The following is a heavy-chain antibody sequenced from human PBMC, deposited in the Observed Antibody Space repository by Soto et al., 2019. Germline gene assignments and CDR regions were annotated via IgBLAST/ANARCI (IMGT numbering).Heavy chain of an antibody. CDR2: ISSSSSTI. V-gene: IGHV3-48*01. J-gene: IGHJ3*02. Sequence: GGSLRLSCAASGFTFSSYSMNWVRQAPGKGLEWVSYISSSSSTIYYADSVKGRFTISRDNAKNSLYLQMNSLRGEDTAVYYCARDRDSSGYYYEDAFDIWGRGTMVTVSS. CDR3: ARDRDSSGYYYEDAFDI. D-gene: IGHD3-22*01. CDR1: GFTFSSYS.